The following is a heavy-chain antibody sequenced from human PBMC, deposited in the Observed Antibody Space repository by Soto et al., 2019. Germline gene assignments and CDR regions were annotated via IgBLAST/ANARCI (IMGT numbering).Heavy chain of an antibody. J-gene: IGHJ4*02. V-gene: IGHV3-48*02. D-gene: IGHD6-19*01. CDR2: ISGVNSDV. CDR1: EFTLSGYN. Sequence: EVQLMESGGGLVQPGGSLRLSCAVSEFTLSGYNMNWVRQAPGKGLEWVSFISGVNSDVFYADSVKGRFTISRDNAKNALYLQMNSLRDEDTAVYYCTRDRPPHNTGWPLFEYWGQGTLVTVSS. CDR3: TRDRPPHNTGWPLFEY.